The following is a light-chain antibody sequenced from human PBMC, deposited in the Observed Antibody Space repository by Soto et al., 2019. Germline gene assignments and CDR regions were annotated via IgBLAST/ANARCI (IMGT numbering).Light chain of an antibody. Sequence: SYELTQPPSVSVAPGQTASITCGGDNIVSKSVHWYQQQPGQAPVLVVYDDTDRPSGIPERFSGSNSGNTATLTITRVEAGDEADYYCQVWDSGTDHWVFGGGTQLTVL. CDR2: DDT. CDR3: QVWDSGTDHWV. J-gene: IGLJ7*01. V-gene: IGLV3-21*02. CDR1: NIVSKS.